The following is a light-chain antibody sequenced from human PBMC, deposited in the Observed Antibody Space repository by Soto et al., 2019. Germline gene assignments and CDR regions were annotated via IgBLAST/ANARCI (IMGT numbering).Light chain of an antibody. Sequence: EIVMTQSPATLSVSPGERATLSCRASQSVSSNLAWYQQKPGQAPRLLIYGASTRATGIPARFSGSGSGTEFTLTISSLQSEDFAVYYCQQYNNWRLEWTFGQGTKVEIK. CDR3: QQYNNWRLEWT. V-gene: IGKV3-15*01. J-gene: IGKJ1*01. CDR2: GAS. CDR1: QSVSSN.